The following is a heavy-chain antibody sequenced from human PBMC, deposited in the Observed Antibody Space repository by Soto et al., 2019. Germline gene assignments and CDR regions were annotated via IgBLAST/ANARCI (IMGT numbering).Heavy chain of an antibody. CDR2: IIPIFGTA. CDR3: ASAPSRCGQGSYGIDL. D-gene: IGHD2-15*01. V-gene: IGHV1-69*01. J-gene: IGHJ6*02. Sequence: QVQLVQSGAEVKKPGSSVKVSCKASGGTFSSYAISWVRQAPGQGLEWMGGIIPIFGTANYAQNFQGRVTITADESTSKAYMELSRQRSEDTAVYYCASAPSRCGQGSYGIDLWGQGTTVTVSS. CDR1: GGTFSSYA.